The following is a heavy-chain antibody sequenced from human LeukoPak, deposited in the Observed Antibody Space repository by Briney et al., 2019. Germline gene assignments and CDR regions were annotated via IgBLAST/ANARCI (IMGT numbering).Heavy chain of an antibody. CDR3: ARGEAVAGTDH. CDR1: GFTFSSYA. V-gene: IGHV3-74*01. Sequence: GGSLRLSCAASGFTFSSYAMSWVRQAPGKGLEWLARINSDGYSFSYADSVKGRFTISRDNAKNTLYLQMNSLRVEDTAFYYCARGEAVAGTDHWGQGVLVTVSS. J-gene: IGHJ4*02. D-gene: IGHD6-19*01. CDR2: INSDGYSF.